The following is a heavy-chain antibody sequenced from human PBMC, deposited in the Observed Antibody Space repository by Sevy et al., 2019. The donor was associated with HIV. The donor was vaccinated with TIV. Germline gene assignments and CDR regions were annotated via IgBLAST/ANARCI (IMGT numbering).Heavy chain of an antibody. Sequence: GGSLRLSCAASGFTFDDYGMSWVRQAPGKGLEWVSGINWNGGSTGYADSVKGRFTISRDNAKNSLYLQMNSLRAEDTALYYCARVLYCSGGSCYRAFDIWGQGTMVTVSS. J-gene: IGHJ3*02. CDR1: GFTFDDYG. CDR2: INWNGGST. V-gene: IGHV3-20*04. CDR3: ARVLYCSGGSCYRAFDI. D-gene: IGHD2-15*01.